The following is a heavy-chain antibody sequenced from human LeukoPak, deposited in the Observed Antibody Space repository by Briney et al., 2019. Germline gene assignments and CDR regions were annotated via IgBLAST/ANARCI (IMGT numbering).Heavy chain of an antibody. D-gene: IGHD2-2*01. V-gene: IGHV4-4*09. CDR2: IYTSGST. CDR3: GRHKVPAAMGWFDP. CDR1: GGSISSYY. J-gene: IGHJ5*02. Sequence: PSETLSLTCTVSGGSISSYYWSWIRQPPGKGLEWIGYIYTSGSTNYNPSLKSRVTISVDTSKNQFSLKLSSVTAADTAVYYCGRHKVPAAMGWFDPWGQGTLVTVSS.